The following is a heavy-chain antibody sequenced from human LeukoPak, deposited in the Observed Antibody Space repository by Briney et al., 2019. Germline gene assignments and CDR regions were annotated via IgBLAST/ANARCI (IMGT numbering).Heavy chain of an antibody. Sequence: GGSLRLSCAACGFTFNDYYMSWIRQAPGKGLEWVSSISGSGGSTYYADSVQGRFTISRDNSKNTLYLQMNSLRAEDTAVYYCAKYLGSGTSFDDWGQGTLVTVSS. V-gene: IGHV3-23*01. CDR1: GFTFNDYY. J-gene: IGHJ4*02. D-gene: IGHD3-10*01. CDR2: ISGSGGST. CDR3: AKYLGSGTSFDD.